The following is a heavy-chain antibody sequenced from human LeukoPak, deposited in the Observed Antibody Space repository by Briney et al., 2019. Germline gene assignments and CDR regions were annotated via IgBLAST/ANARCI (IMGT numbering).Heavy chain of an antibody. Sequence: GGSLRLSCAASGFTFSSYGMHWVRQAPGKGLEWVAVISYDGSNKYYADSVKGRFTISRDNSKNTLYLQMNSLRAEDTAVYYRAKFAYGDYVDYWGQGTLVTVSS. V-gene: IGHV3-30*18. D-gene: IGHD4-17*01. CDR2: ISYDGSNK. CDR1: GFTFSSYG. J-gene: IGHJ4*02. CDR3: AKFAYGDYVDY.